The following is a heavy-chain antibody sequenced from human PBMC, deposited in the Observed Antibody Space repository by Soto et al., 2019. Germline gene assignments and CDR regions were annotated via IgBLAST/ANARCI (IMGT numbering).Heavy chain of an antibody. J-gene: IGHJ6*02. CDR1: GYSFTSYW. CDR2: IDPSDSYT. Sequence: GESLKISCKGSGYSFTSYWISWVRQMPGKGLEWMGRIDPSDSYTNYSPSFQGHVTISADKSISTAYLQWSSLKASNTAMYYCARQEGLAVAGVNYYGMDVWGQGTTVTVSS. CDR3: ARQEGLAVAGVNYYGMDV. V-gene: IGHV5-10-1*01. D-gene: IGHD6-19*01.